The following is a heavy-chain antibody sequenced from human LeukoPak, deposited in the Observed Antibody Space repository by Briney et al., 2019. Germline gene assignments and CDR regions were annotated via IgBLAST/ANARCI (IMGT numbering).Heavy chain of an antibody. CDR3: TADISPPYGMDV. CDR1: GFIFRNAW. J-gene: IGHJ6*02. Sequence: PGGSLRLSCAASGFIFRNAWMSWVRQAPGKGLEWVGRIKSKTDGGTIDYAAPVNARFIISRDDSKDTLYLQMNTLKTEDTAMYYCTADISPPYGMDVWGQGTTVTVSS. CDR2: IKSKTDGGTI. V-gene: IGHV3-15*01.